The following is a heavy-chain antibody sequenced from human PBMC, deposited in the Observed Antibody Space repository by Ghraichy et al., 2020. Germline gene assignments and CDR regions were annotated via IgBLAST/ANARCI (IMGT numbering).Heavy chain of an antibody. D-gene: IGHD1-14*01. Sequence: SETLSLTCSVFGLSMTSYYWNWIRQPPGKGLEWIGYIYYTGSTSYSSSLESRVTMSVDTSKNQFSLKLTSVTAADTAVYYCASSGIRASAFDPWGQGTLVTVSS. J-gene: IGHJ5*02. CDR1: GLSMTSYY. CDR2: IYYTGST. CDR3: ASSGIRASAFDP. V-gene: IGHV4-59*01.